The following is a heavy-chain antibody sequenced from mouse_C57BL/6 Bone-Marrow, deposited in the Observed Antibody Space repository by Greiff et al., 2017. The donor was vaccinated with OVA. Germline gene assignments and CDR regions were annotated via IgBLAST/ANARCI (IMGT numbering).Heavy chain of an antibody. CDR3: ARRGLLSYAMDY. V-gene: IGHV1-81*01. Sequence: VQLQQYGAELARPGASVKLSCKASGYTFTSYGISWVKQRTGQGLEWIGEIYPRSGNTYYNEKFKGKATLTADKSSSTAYMELRSLTSEDSAVYFCARRGLLSYAMDYWGQGTSVTVSS. J-gene: IGHJ4*01. CDR2: IYPRSGNT. CDR1: GYTFTSYG. D-gene: IGHD2-3*01.